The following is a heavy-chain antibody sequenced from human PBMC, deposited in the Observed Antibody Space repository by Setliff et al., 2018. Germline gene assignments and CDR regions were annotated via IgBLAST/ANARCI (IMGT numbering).Heavy chain of an antibody. D-gene: IGHD3-22*01. Sequence: SETLSLTCAVSGDSISSGNWWSWVRQPPEKGLEWIGEINHSGSTYYNPSLKSRVTISVDTSKNQFSLKLSSVTAADTAVYYCARDRKYYDSSGSFDYWGQGTLVTVSS. V-gene: IGHV4-4*02. J-gene: IGHJ4*02. CDR2: INHSGST. CDR1: GDSISSGNW. CDR3: ARDRKYYDSSGSFDY.